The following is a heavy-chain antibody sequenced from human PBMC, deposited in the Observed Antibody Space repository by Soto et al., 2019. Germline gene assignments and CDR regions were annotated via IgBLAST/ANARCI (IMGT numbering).Heavy chain of an antibody. D-gene: IGHD5-12*01. CDR1: GYTFTSYG. Sequence: GASVKVSCKASGYTFTSYGISWVRQAPGQGLEWMGWISAYNGNTNYAQKLQGRVTMTTDTSTSTAYMELRSLRSDDMAVYYCAVSLSGYDLWAFEYWGQGTLVTVSS. CDR2: ISAYNGNT. J-gene: IGHJ4*02. CDR3: AVSLSGYDLWAFEY. V-gene: IGHV1-18*03.